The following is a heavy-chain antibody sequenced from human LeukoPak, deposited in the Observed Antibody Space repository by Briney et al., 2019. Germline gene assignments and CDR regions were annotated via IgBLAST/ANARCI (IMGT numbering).Heavy chain of an antibody. CDR1: GFTFDDYA. D-gene: IGHD6-19*01. Sequence: GGSLRLSCAASGFTFDDYAMHWVRQAPGKGLEWVSGISWNSGSIGYADSVKGRFTISRDNAKNSLYLQMNSLRAEDTALYYCAKPYSSGWYRGRYFDYWGQGTLVTVSS. CDR3: AKPYSSGWYRGRYFDY. CDR2: ISWNSGSI. V-gene: IGHV3-9*01. J-gene: IGHJ4*02.